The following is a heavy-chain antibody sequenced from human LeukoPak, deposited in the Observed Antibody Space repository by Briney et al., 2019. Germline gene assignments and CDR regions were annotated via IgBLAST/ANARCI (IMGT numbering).Heavy chain of an antibody. J-gene: IGHJ4*02. CDR3: ARGSYYGSGSYYFAYFDY. D-gene: IGHD3-10*01. CDR1: GFTFSDYY. CDR2: ISSSGSTI. V-gene: IGHV3-11*01. Sequence: GGSLRLSCAASGFTFSDYYMSWIRQAPGEGLEWVSYISSSGSTIYYADSVKGRFTISRDNAKNSLYLQMNSLRAEDTAVYYCARGSYYGSGSYYFAYFDYWGQGTLVTVSS.